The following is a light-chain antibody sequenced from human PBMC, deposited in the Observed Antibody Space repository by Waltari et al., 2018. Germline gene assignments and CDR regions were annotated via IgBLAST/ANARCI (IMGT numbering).Light chain of an antibody. CDR1: ESVGSY. J-gene: IGKJ1*01. CDR3: QQRSNWPPWT. V-gene: IGKV3-11*01. Sequence: DIVLTQSPATLSLSPGDRATLSCRASESVGSYLAWFQQKPGPAPRLLIFDASDRAPGIPARFSGSGSGTDFTLTISSLEPEDFAVYYCQQRSNWPPWTFGQGTKVEIK. CDR2: DAS.